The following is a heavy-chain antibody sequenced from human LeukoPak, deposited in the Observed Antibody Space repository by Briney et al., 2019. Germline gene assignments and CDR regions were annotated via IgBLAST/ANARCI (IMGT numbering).Heavy chain of an antibody. J-gene: IGHJ3*02. D-gene: IGHD5-18*01. CDR3: ARLGHTAMVTDAFDI. CDR2: IYPGDSDT. Sequence: GGSLKISCKGSGYSFTSYWIGWVRQMPGKGLEWMGIIYPGDSDTRYSPSFQGQVTISADKSISTAYLQWSSLKASDTAMYYCARLGHTAMVTDAFDIWGQGTMVTVSS. V-gene: IGHV5-51*01. CDR1: GYSFTSYW.